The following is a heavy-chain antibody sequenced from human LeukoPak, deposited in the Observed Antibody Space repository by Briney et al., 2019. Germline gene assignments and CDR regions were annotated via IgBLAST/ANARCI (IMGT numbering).Heavy chain of an antibody. Sequence: SETLSLTCAVYGGSFSGNYWCWVRRPPGKGLEWIGEIKHTGRTTYNPSLKSRVSMSLDTSKNEFSLRLKSVTAADTAVYYCVAAQVIGRERWGQGTLVTVSS. V-gene: IGHV4-34*01. CDR3: VAAQVIGRER. J-gene: IGHJ4*02. CDR1: GGSFSGNY. CDR2: IKHTGRT. D-gene: IGHD2-21*01.